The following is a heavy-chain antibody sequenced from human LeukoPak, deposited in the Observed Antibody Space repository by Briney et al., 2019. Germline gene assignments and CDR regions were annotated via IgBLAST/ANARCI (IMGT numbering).Heavy chain of an antibody. CDR2: ISYDGSNK. J-gene: IGHJ4*02. V-gene: IGHV3-30-3*01. D-gene: IGHD1-26*01. CDR3: AREKGSSYVGYFDY. CDR1: GFTFSSYA. Sequence: GGSLRLSCAASGFTFSSYAMHWVRQAPGKGLEWVAVISYDGSNKYYADSVKGRFTISRDNSKNTLYLQMNSLRAEDTAVYYCAREKGSSYVGYFDYWGQGTLVTVSS.